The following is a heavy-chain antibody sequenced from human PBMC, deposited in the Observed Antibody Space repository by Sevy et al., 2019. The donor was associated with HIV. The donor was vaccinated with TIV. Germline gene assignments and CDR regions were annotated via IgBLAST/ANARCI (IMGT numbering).Heavy chain of an antibody. Sequence: GGSLRLSCTTSGFTFGDYAMNWVRQAPGKGLEWVAFLKRKADGGTVDDAAPVKGRFTISRDDSKSIAYLQMNDLTTEDPGVYYCTRWNGLRSIFDYWGQGALVTVSS. CDR2: LKRKADGGTV. CDR1: GFTFGDYA. V-gene: IGHV3-49*04. J-gene: IGHJ4*02. D-gene: IGHD2-21*01. CDR3: TRWNGLRSIFDY.